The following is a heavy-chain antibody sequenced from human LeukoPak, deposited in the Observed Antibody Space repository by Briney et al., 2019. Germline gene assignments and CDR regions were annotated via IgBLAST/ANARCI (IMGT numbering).Heavy chain of an antibody. CDR1: GGSISSYS. D-gene: IGHD3-10*01. J-gene: IGHJ4*02. Sequence: SETLSLTCTVSGGSISSYSWSWIRQPPGKGLEWIGYMYYSGSPNYNPSLKSRLTVSVDTSKNQFSLKLSSVTAADTAVYYCARLYPMVRGVISKDYWGQGTLVTVSS. CDR3: ARLYPMVRGVISKDY. V-gene: IGHV4-59*12. CDR2: MYYSGSP.